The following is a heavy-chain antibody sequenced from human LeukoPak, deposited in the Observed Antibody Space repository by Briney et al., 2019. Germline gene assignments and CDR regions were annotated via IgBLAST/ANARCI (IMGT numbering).Heavy chain of an antibody. CDR3: AGDGITMVRGVITR. CDR1: GGSISSGGYY. D-gene: IGHD3-10*01. CDR2: IYHSGST. Sequence: PSETLSLTCTVSGGSISSGGYYWSWIRQPPGKGLEWIGYIYHSGSTYYNPSLKSRVTISVDRSKNQFSLKLSSVTAADTAVYYCAGDGITMVRGVITRWGQGTLVTVSS. J-gene: IGHJ4*02. V-gene: IGHV4-30-2*01.